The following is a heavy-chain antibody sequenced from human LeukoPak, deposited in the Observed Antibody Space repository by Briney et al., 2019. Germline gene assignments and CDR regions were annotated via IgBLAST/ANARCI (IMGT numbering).Heavy chain of an antibody. CDR3: VKDQATGYSLNWFDP. V-gene: IGHV3-64D*09. CDR1: GFTFSNYT. D-gene: IGHD2-21*01. Sequence: GGSLRLSCSASGFTFSNYTMHWVRQAPGKGLEYVSAISTNGGSTYYADSVKGRFTISRDNSKNTLYLQMSSLRAEDTAVYYCVKDQATGYSLNWFDPWGQGTLVTVSS. J-gene: IGHJ5*02. CDR2: ISTNGGST.